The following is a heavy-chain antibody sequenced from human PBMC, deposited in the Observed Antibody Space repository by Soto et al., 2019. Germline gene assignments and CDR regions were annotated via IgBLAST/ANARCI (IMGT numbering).Heavy chain of an antibody. CDR3: ARAWLDVYYYYGMDV. D-gene: IGHD6-19*01. Sequence: SETLSLTCAVYGGSFSGYYWSWVRQPPGKGLEWIGEINHSGSTNYNPSLKSRVTISVDTSKNQFSLKLSSVTAADTAVYYCARAWLDVYYYYGMDVWGQGTTVTVSS. J-gene: IGHJ6*02. CDR1: GGSFSGYY. CDR2: INHSGST. V-gene: IGHV4-34*01.